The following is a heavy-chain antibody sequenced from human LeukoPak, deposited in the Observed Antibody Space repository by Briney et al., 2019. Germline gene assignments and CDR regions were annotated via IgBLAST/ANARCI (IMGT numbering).Heavy chain of an antibody. D-gene: IGHD3-10*02. CDR1: GFTFRTYW. CDR3: AELGITMIGGV. J-gene: IGHJ6*04. Sequence: GGSLRLPCAASGFTFRTYWMSWVRQAPGKGLEWVANIKQDGSEKYYVDSVKGRFTISRDNAKNSLYLQMNSLRAEDTAVYYCAELGITMIGGVWGKGTTVTISS. V-gene: IGHV3-7*01. CDR2: IKQDGSEK.